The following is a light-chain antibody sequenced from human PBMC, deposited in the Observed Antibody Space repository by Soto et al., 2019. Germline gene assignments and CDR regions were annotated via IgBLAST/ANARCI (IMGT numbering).Light chain of an antibody. CDR1: SSNIESSF. CDR2: DND. J-gene: IGLJ2*01. Sequence: QSVLTQPPSVSAAPGQKVTISCSGSSSNIESSFVSWYQQLPGTAPKLLIYDNDKRPSGIPDRFSGSKSGTSATLGITGLQTGDEANYYCGTWDTSLSAGVFGGGTKVTVL. CDR3: GTWDTSLSAGV. V-gene: IGLV1-51*01.